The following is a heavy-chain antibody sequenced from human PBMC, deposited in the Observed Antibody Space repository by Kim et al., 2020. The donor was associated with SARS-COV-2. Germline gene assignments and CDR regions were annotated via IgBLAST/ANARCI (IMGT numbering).Heavy chain of an antibody. Sequence: SDTLSLTCTVSGYSISSDYYWGCIQQPPGNFPDCILIFYHIWINPSLKSRFTISVDIAKNQFSLKLSPVTAADTAVDYCSAEVRGVHHGFDPWGQGIQVT. CDR3: SAEVRGVHHGFDP. J-gene: IGHJ5*02. V-gene: IGHV4-38-2*02. CDR2: FYHIWI. CDR1: GYSISSDYY. D-gene: IGHD3-10*01.